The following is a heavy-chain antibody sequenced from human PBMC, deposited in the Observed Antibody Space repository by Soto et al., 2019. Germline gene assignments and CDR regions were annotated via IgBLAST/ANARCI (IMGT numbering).Heavy chain of an antibody. Sequence: QVQLVQSGAEVKKPGASVKVSCKASGYSFAAFYMHWVRQAPGQGLEWLGIINPSGSKTSYAPKSXGXITMTRDTTTRTVYMELSSLTADDTAVYYCVTDYGDQPRFDPWGQGTLVTVSS. CDR1: GYSFAAFY. CDR2: INPSGSKT. D-gene: IGHD4-17*01. J-gene: IGHJ5*02. V-gene: IGHV1-46*01. CDR3: VTDYGDQPRFDP.